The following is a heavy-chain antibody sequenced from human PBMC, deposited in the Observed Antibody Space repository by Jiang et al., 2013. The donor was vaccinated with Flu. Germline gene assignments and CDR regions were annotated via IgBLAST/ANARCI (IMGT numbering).Heavy chain of an antibody. J-gene: IGHJ4*02. V-gene: IGHV1-69*01. CDR3: ARSSEIILTGGIYYFDY. CDR1: GGTFSSYA. D-gene: IGHD3-9*01. Sequence: EVKKPGSSVKVSCKASGGTFSSYAISWVRQAPGQGLEWMGGIIPIFGTANYAQKFQGRVTITADESTSTAYMELSSLRSEDTAVYYCARSSEIILTGGIYYFDYWGQGTLVTVSS. CDR2: IIPIFGTA.